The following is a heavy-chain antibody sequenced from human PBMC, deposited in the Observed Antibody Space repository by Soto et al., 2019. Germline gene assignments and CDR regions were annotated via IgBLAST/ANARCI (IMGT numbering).Heavy chain of an antibody. Sequence: EVQLLESGGGLVQPGGSLRLSCAASGFTFSNYAMSWVRQAPGKAPEWVSSINIVGGATNYADSVRGRFTMSRDDSRNTVFLQMNSLRAEDTAVYYCTKNYYFDSWGQGTLVTVSS. CDR2: INIVGGAT. J-gene: IGHJ4*02. V-gene: IGHV3-23*01. CDR3: TKNYYFDS. CDR1: GFTFSNYA.